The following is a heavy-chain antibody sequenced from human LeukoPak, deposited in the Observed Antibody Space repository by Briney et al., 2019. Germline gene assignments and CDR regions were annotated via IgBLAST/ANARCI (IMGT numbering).Heavy chain of an antibody. V-gene: IGHV4-34*01. D-gene: IGHD3-10*01. CDR1: GGSFSGYY. CDR3: ARGYYYGSGSSFDY. J-gene: IGHJ4*02. Sequence: SETLSLTCAAYGGSFSGYYWSWIRQPPGKGLEWIGEINHSGSTNYNPSLKSRVTISVDTSKNQFSLKLSSVTAADTAVYYCARGYYYGSGSSFDYWGQGILVTVSS. CDR2: INHSGST.